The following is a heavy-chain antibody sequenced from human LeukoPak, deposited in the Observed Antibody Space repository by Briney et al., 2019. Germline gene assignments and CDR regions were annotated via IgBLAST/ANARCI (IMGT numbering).Heavy chain of an antibody. V-gene: IGHV3-23*01. CDR1: GFTFSSYA. CDR3: AKSTRAAAGTNPFDY. Sequence: GGSLRLSCAASGFTFSSYAMSWVRQAPGKGLEWVSAISGSGGSTYYADSVKGRFTISRDNSKNTLYLQVNSLRAEDTAVYYCAKSTRAAAGTNPFDYWGQGTLVTVSS. D-gene: IGHD6-13*01. J-gene: IGHJ4*02. CDR2: ISGSGGST.